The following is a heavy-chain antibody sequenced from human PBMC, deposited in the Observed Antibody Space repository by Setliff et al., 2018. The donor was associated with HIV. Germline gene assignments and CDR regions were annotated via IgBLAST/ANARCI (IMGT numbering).Heavy chain of an antibody. CDR3: AREDRYYDGKGALDY. CDR2: INSNNDGT. Sequence: ASVKVSCKASGYTFTAYYIHWVRQAPGQGLEWMGWINSNNDGTKYAQNFQGRVTMTRDTSITTAYIELNRLISDDTAVYYCAREDRYYDGKGALDYSGQGALVTVSS. CDR1: GYTFTAYY. J-gene: IGHJ4*02. V-gene: IGHV1-2*02. D-gene: IGHD3-22*01.